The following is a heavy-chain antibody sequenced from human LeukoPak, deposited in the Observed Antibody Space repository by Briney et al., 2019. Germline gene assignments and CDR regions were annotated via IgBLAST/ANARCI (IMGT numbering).Heavy chain of an antibody. CDR2: FHYSGST. D-gene: IGHD2-15*01. V-gene: IGHV4-59*08. J-gene: IGHJ4*02. CDR1: GASVSNY. CDR3: ARHHDGGPKLRLDF. Sequence: KSSETLSLTCRVSGASVSNYWSWIRQSPGKGLVWIGFFHYSGSTNYNPSLNSRVTTSIDTSMNQLSLTLVSVTAADTAVYFCARHHDGGPKLRLDFWGLGVLVTVSS.